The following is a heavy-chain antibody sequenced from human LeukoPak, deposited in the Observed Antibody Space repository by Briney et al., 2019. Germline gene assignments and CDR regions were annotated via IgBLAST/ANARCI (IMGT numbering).Heavy chain of an antibody. CDR1: TFTXXX. V-gene: IGHV1-18*01. CDR2: ISCYIRNT. Sequence: TFTXXXVXXVXQXXXQGXXXXGXISCYIRNTTYAQNLQGRVTMTTDTSTSTAYMELRSLRSDDTAVYYCARIIIDSYPYYIDVWGKGTTVTVSS. J-gene: IGHJ6*03. CDR3: ARIIIDSYPYYIDV. D-gene: IGHD3-10*01.